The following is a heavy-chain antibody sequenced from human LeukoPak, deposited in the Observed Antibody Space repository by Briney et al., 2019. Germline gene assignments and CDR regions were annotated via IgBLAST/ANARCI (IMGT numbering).Heavy chain of an antibody. CDR3: ARHVSYYGSGSYYNR. CDR2: INHSGST. D-gene: IGHD3-10*01. CDR1: GGSFSGYY. V-gene: IGHV4-34*01. J-gene: IGHJ4*02. Sequence: SETLSLTCAVYGGSFSGYYWSWIRQPPGKGLEWIGEINHSGSTNYNPSLKSRVTISVDTPKNQFSLKLSSVTAADTAVYYCARHVSYYGSGSYYNRWGQGTLVTVSS.